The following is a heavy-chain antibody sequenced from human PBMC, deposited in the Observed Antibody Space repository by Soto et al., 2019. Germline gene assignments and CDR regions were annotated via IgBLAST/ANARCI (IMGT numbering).Heavy chain of an antibody. CDR2: INAGYGNT. Sequence: ASVKVSCKASGYSFTNYAMHWVRQAPGQRLEWMGWINAGYGNTKYSRKFQGRVTITRGTSASTAYMELSSLTSEDTAVYYCARRDGYTKPLDYWGQGPMVTV. V-gene: IGHV1-3*01. D-gene: IGHD5-12*01. CDR1: GYSFTNYA. J-gene: IGHJ4*02. CDR3: ARRDGYTKPLDY.